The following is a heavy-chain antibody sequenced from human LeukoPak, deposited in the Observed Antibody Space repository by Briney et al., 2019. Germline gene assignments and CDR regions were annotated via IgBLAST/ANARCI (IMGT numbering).Heavy chain of an antibody. Sequence: GGSLRLSCAASGFTFSSYSMNWVRQAPGKGLEWVSSISSSSSYIYYADSVKGRFTISRDNAKNSLYLQMNSLRAEDTAVYYCVKAFDYYYYYMDVWGKGTTVTISS. J-gene: IGHJ6*03. D-gene: IGHD3-3*02. V-gene: IGHV3-21*01. CDR1: GFTFSSYS. CDR3: VKAFDYYYYYMDV. CDR2: ISSSSSYI.